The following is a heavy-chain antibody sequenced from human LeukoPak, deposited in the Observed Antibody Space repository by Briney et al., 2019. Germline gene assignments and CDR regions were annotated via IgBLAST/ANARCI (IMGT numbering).Heavy chain of an antibody. Sequence: SETLSLTCTVSGGSIRSSHWGWIRQPAGKGLEWIAIIYNSGGTSYNPSLKSRVTISRDTSKNQFSLTLTSVTAADTAVYYCASDLTVPPYNWFDPWGQGTLVTVSS. D-gene: IGHD7-27*01. J-gene: IGHJ5*02. CDR2: IYNSGGT. CDR3: ASDLTVPPYNWFDP. CDR1: GGSIRSSH. V-gene: IGHV4-4*07.